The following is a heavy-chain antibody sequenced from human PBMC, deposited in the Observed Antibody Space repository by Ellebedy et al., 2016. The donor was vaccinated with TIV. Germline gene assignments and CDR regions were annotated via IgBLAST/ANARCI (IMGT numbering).Heavy chain of an antibody. CDR3: ARGGPGGDNWFFGL. CDR1: GFSLTGSD. D-gene: IGHD3-10*01. CDR2: SGSAGDT. J-gene: IGHJ2*01. Sequence: PGGSLRLSFAASGFSLTGSDLHWVRRPAGKGLEWVSASGSAGDTYYPDSVGVRFTISRESAKNSFYLQMNSLTAGDTAVYYCARGGPGGDNWFFGLWGRGTRVTVSS. V-gene: IGHV3-13*01.